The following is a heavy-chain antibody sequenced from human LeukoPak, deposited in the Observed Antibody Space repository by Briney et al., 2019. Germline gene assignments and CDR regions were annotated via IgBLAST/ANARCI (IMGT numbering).Heavy chain of an antibody. CDR2: IKQDGSEK. CDR3: ARVARYCSSTSCYSYYYMDV. D-gene: IGHD2-2*01. V-gene: IGHV3-7*01. Sequence: GGSLRLSCAASGFTFSSYWMSWVRQAPGKGLEWVANIKQDGSEKYYVDSVKGRFTISRDNAKNSLYLQMNSLRAEDTAVYYCARVARYCSSTSCYSYYYMDVWGKGTTVTVSS. CDR1: GFTFSSYW. J-gene: IGHJ6*03.